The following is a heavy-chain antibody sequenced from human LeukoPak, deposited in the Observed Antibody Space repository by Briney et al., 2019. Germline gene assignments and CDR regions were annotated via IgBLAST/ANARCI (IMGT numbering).Heavy chain of an antibody. J-gene: IGHJ4*02. CDR1: GFTFSSYG. Sequence: GRSLRLSCAASGFTFSSYGMHWVRQAPGKGLEWVAVISYDGSNKYYADSVKGRFTISRDNSKNTLYLQMNSLRAEDTAVYYCARAPLGGAAPTRSIDYWGQGTLVTVSS. CDR3: ARAPLGGAAPTRSIDY. CDR2: ISYDGSNK. D-gene: IGHD1-26*01. V-gene: IGHV3-30*03.